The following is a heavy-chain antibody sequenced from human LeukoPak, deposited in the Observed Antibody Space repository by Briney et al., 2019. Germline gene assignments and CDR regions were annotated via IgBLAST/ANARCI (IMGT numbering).Heavy chain of an antibody. V-gene: IGHV1-69*05. CDR2: IIPIFGTA. D-gene: IGHD5-18*01. Sequence: ASVTVSCTASGGTFSSYAISWVRQAPGQGLEWMGGIIPIFGTANYAQKLQGRVTMTTDTSTSTAYMELRSLRSDDTAVYYCARMPRGYPLDYWGQGTLVTVSS. J-gene: IGHJ4*02. CDR1: GGTFSSYA. CDR3: ARMPRGYPLDY.